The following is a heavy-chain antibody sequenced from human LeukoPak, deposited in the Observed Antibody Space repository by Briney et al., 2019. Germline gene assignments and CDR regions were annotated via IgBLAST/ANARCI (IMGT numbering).Heavy chain of an antibody. V-gene: IGHV4-59*01. CDR3: ARISSSNWYNERGAFDV. J-gene: IGHJ3*01. CDR2: IYSNGIT. D-gene: IGHD6-13*01. Sequence: PSETLSLTCTVSGGSISSYYWSWIRQPLGKGPEWIGYIYSNGITNYNPSLKSRVTISVDTSKNQFSLKLRSVTAADTAVYYCARISSSNWYNERGAFDVWGQGTMATVSS. CDR1: GGSISSYY.